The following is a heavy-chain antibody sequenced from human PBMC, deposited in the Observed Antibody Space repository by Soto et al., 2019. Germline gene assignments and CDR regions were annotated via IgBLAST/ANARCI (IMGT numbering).Heavy chain of an antibody. CDR1: GYSISTGYS. CDR3: ARGLQYGGNSAY. D-gene: IGHD2-21*02. CDR2: IFHSGST. Sequence: PSETLSLTCGVSGYSISTGYSWGWVRQPPGKGLEWIASIFHSGSTYYHPSLKSRVTISVDTSKNQFSLKLSSVTAADTAVYYCARGLQYGGNSAYWGQGTLVTVSS. V-gene: IGHV4-38-2*01. J-gene: IGHJ4*02.